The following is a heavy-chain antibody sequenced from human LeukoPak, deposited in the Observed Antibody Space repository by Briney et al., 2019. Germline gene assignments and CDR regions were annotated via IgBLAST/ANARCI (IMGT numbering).Heavy chain of an antibody. J-gene: IGHJ1*01. CDR2: ISSSSSYI. CDR1: GFTFSDYS. V-gene: IGHV3-21*01. CDR3: ARDYYDSSGLIPEYFQH. D-gene: IGHD3-22*01. Sequence: GGSLRLSCVASGFTFSDYSMNWVRQAPGKGLEWVSSISSSSSYIYYADSVKGRFTISRDNAKNSLYLQMNSLRAEDTAVYYCARDYYDSSGLIPEYFQHWGQGTLVTVSS.